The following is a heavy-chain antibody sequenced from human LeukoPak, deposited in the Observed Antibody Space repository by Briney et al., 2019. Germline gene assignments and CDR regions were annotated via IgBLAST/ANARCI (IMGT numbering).Heavy chain of an antibody. CDR1: GGSINSYY. D-gene: IGHD2-15*01. CDR3: VRHLSAGRPAFDI. J-gene: IGHJ3*02. CDR2: IYYSGST. V-gene: IGHV4-59*08. Sequence: PSETLSLTCTVSGGSINSYYWSWIRQPPGKGLEWIGYIYYSGSTNYNPSLKSRVTISVDTSNNKFSRKLTSLPAADTAVYYCVRHLSAGRPAFDIWGQGTMVTVSS.